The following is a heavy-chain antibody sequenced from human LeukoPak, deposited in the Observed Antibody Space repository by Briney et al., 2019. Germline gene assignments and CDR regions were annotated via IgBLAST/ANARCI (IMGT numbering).Heavy chain of an antibody. V-gene: IGHV3-48*03. J-gene: IGHJ6*04. CDR1: GFTFSSYE. CDR3: ARDKCSSTSCYDV. Sequence: PGGSLRLSCAASGFTFSSYEMNWVRQAPGKGLEWVSYISSRGSTIYYADSVKGRFTISRDNAKNSLYLQMNSLGAEDTAVYYCARDKCSSTSCYDVWGKGTTVTVSS. D-gene: IGHD2-2*01. CDR2: ISSRGSTI.